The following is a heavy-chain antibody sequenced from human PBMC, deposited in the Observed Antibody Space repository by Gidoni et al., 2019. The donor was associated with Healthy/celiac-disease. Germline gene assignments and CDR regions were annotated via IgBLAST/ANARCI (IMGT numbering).Heavy chain of an antibody. CDR1: GGSISSSSYY. D-gene: IGHD4-17*01. CDR2: NYYSGST. CDR3: ATTTAVSTYYFDY. V-gene: IGHV4-39*01. J-gene: IGHJ4*02. Sequence: QLQLQESGPGLVKPSETLSLTCTVSGGSISSSSYYWGWNRQPPGKGLEWVGSNYYSGSTYYKSSLQSRVTISVDTSKNQFSLKLNSVTAADTAVYYCATTTAVSTYYFDYWGQGTLVTVSS.